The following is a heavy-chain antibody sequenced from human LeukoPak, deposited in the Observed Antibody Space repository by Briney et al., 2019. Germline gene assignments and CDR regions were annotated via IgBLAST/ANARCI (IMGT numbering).Heavy chain of an antibody. J-gene: IGHJ4*02. CDR1: GYSFTSYW. CDR2: IYPGDSDT. Sequence: GESLKISCKGSGYSFTSYWIGWVRQMPGKGLEWMGIIYPGDSDTRYSPSFQGQVTISADKSISTAYLQWSSLKASDTAMYYCARHGLRGYYDSSGISPGDYWGQGTLVTVSS. CDR3: ARHGLRGYYDSSGISPGDY. D-gene: IGHD3-22*01. V-gene: IGHV5-51*01.